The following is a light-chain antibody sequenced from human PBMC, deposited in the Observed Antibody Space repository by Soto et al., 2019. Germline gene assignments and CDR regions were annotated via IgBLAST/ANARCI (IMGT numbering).Light chain of an antibody. V-gene: IGKV3-20*01. Sequence: ETVLTQSPDTLSLSPGERVTLSCRASQSLPSNSLAWYQQKPGQAPRLLFYGASSRATGIPDRFVGSGSGTDLTITVTRLEAEDSAVYFCHQSDDSPWTFGQGTKVEV. CDR2: GAS. J-gene: IGKJ1*01. CDR1: QSLPSNS. CDR3: HQSDDSPWT.